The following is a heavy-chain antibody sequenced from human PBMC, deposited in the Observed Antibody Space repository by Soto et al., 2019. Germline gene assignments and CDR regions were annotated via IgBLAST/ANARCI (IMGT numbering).Heavy chain of an antibody. V-gene: IGHV3-33*01. J-gene: IGHJ4*02. CDR1: GFTFSSYG. CDR3: AREAYDYVWGSYRYTVHFDY. CDR2: IWYDGSNK. D-gene: IGHD3-16*02. Sequence: QVQLVESGGGVVQPGRSLRLSCAASGFTFSSYGMHWVRQAPGKGLEWVAVIWYDGSNKYYADSVKGRFTISRDNSKNTLYRQMNSLRAEDTAVYYCAREAYDYVWGSYRYTVHFDYWGQGTLVTVSS.